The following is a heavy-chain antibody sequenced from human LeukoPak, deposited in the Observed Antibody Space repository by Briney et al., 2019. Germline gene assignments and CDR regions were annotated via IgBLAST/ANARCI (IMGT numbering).Heavy chain of an antibody. V-gene: IGHV5-51*01. J-gene: IGHJ5*01. Sequence: PGESLKISCKGSGYSFTSYWIGWVRQMPGKGLEWMGIIYPGDSGDSDTRYSPSFQGQVIISADKSISTAYLQWSSLKASDTAMYYCARGNNWNYDSWGQGTLVTVSS. CDR3: ARGNNWNYDS. CDR1: GYSFTSYW. CDR2: IYPGDSGDSDT. D-gene: IGHD1-7*01.